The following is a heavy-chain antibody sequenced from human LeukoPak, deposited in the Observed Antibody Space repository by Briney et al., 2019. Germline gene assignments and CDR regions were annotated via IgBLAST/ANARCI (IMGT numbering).Heavy chain of an antibody. V-gene: IGHV4-34*01. Sequence: PSETLSLTCAVYGGSFSGYYWSWIRQPPGKGLEWIGEINHSGSTNYNPSLKSRVTISVDTSKNQFSLKLSPVTAADTAAYYCARRPPPYSSSWFYYYYMDVWGKGTTVTVSS. CDR1: GGSFSGYY. CDR2: INHSGST. CDR3: ARRPPPYSSSWFYYYYMDV. D-gene: IGHD6-13*01. J-gene: IGHJ6*03.